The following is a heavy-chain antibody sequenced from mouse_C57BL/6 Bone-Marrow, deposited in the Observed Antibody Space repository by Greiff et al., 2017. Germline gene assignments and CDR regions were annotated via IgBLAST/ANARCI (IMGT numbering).Heavy chain of an antibody. CDR1: GYTFTSYW. V-gene: IGHV1-61*01. CDR3: ARRRADGLGAMDY. CDR2: IYPSDSET. Sequence: QVQLQQPGAELVRPGPSVKLSCKASGYTFTSYWMDWVKQRPGQGLEWIGNIYPSDSETHYNQKFKDKATLTVDKSSSTAYMQLSSLTSEDSAVYYCARRRADGLGAMDYWGQGTSVTVSS. D-gene: IGHD2-3*01. J-gene: IGHJ4*01.